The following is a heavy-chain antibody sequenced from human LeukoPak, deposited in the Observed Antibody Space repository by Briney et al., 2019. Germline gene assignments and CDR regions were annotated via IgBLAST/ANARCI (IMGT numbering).Heavy chain of an antibody. V-gene: IGHV4-30-2*02. D-gene: IGHD2/OR15-2a*01. Sequence: SETLSLTCTVSGDSISSGGYYWSWIRQPPGKGLEWIGYIYHSGSTYYNPSLKSRVTISVDTSKNQFSLKLSSVTAADTAVYYCARIQRDAFDIWGQGTMVTVSS. CDR2: IYHSGST. CDR3: ARIQRDAFDI. CDR1: GDSISSGGYY. J-gene: IGHJ3*02.